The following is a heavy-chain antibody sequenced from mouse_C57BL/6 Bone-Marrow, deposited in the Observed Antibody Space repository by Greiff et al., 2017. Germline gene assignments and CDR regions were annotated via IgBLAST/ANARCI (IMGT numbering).Heavy chain of an antibody. CDR1: GFSLTSYA. CDR2: IWTGGGT. D-gene: IGHD1-1*01. Sequence: QVQLKESGPGLVAPSQSLSITCTVSGFSLTSYAISWVRQPPGKGLEWVGVIWTGGGTNYNSALKSRLSISKDNSKSQVFLKMNSLQTDDTARYYCARGNYGAMDSWGKGTSVTVSS. V-gene: IGHV2-9-1*01. CDR3: ARGNYGAMDS. J-gene: IGHJ4*01.